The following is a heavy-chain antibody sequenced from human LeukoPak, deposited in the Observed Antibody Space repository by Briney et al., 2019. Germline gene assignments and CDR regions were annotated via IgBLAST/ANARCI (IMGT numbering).Heavy chain of an antibody. Sequence: SVKVSCKASGGSFSSYAISWVRQAPGQGLEWMGGIIPIFGTANYAQKFQGRVTITTDESTSTAYMELSSLRSEDTAVYYCARAPMVRGVIKYYFDYWGQGTLVTVSS. CDR3: ARAPMVRGVIKYYFDY. CDR2: IIPIFGTA. V-gene: IGHV1-69*05. CDR1: GGSFSSYA. J-gene: IGHJ4*02. D-gene: IGHD3-10*01.